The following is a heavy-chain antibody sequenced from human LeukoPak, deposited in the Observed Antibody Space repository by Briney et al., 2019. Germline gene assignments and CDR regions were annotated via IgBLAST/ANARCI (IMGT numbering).Heavy chain of an antibody. J-gene: IGHJ5*02. D-gene: IGHD6-19*01. CDR3: ARDGPGIAVAGTKAVPSYH. CDR2: IYGGGST. CDR1: GFTVSSNY. V-gene: IGHV3-53*01. Sequence: GGSLRLSCAASGFTVSSNYMSWVRQAPGKGLEWVSVIYGGGSTYYADSVKGRFTISRDNSKNTLYLQMNSLRAEDTAVYYCARDGPGIAVAGTKAVPSYHWGQGTLVTVSS.